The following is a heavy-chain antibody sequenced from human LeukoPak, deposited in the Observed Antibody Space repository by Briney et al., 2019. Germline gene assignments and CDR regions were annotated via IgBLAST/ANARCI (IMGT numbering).Heavy chain of an antibody. CDR2: ISGSGGST. Sequence: GGSLRLSCAGSGFTFSSYWMHWVRQAPGKGLEWVSAISGSGGSTYYADSVKGRFTISRDNSKNTLYLQMNSLRAEDTAVYYCAKGVTVGGPSGAFDIWGQGTMVTVSS. J-gene: IGHJ3*02. CDR3: AKGVTVGGPSGAFDI. D-gene: IGHD1-26*01. V-gene: IGHV3-23*01. CDR1: GFTFSSYW.